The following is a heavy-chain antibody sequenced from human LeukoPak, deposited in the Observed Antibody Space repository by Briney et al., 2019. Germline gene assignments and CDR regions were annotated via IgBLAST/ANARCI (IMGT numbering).Heavy chain of an antibody. V-gene: IGHV3-20*04. Sequence: TGGSLRLSCAASGFTFDDYGMSWVRQAPGKGLECVSGINWKGGSTGYADSVKGRFTISRDNAKNSLYLQMNSLRAEDTALYYCAREGWVVVPGDHDAFDIWGQGTMVTVSS. CDR1: GFTFDDYG. CDR2: INWKGGST. CDR3: AREGWVVVPGDHDAFDI. J-gene: IGHJ3*02. D-gene: IGHD2-2*01.